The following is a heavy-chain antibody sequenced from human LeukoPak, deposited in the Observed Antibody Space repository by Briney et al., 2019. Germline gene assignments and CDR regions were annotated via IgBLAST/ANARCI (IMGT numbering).Heavy chain of an antibody. CDR2: INHSGST. CDR1: GGSFSGYY. D-gene: IGHD6-13*01. Sequence: SETLSLTCAVYGGSFSGYYWSWIRQPPGKGLEWIGEINHSGSTNYNPSLKSRVTISVDTSKNQFSLKLSSVTAADTAVYYCAREGYSSKEVPRGWFDPWGQGTLVTVSS. CDR3: AREGYSSKEVPRGWFDP. V-gene: IGHV4-34*01. J-gene: IGHJ5*02.